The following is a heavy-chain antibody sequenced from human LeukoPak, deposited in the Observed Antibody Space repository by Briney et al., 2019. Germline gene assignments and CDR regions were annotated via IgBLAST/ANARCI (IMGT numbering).Heavy chain of an antibody. V-gene: IGHV1-69*13. CDR3: AREGYDYGDYYFDY. Sequence: GASVKVSCKASGGTFSSYAISWVRQAPGQGLEWMGGIIPIFGTANYAQKFQGRVTITADESTSTAYMELSSLRSEDTAVYYCAREGYDYGDYYFDYWGQGTLVTVSS. D-gene: IGHD4-17*01. CDR2: IIPIFGTA. J-gene: IGHJ4*02. CDR1: GGTFSSYA.